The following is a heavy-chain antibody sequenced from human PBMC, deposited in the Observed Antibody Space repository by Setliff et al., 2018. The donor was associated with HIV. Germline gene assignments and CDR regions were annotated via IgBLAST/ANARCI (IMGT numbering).Heavy chain of an antibody. J-gene: IGHJ6*02. D-gene: IGHD3-10*01. Sequence: SETLSLTCAVSGYSISSGYYWGWIRQPAGKGLEWIGRIYTSGSTNYSPSLKSRVTISVDTSKNQFSLKLRSVTAADTAVYYCARGRSALLWSTQTYYYCGLDVWGQGTTVTVSS. CDR1: GYSISSGYY. CDR2: IYTSGST. V-gene: IGHV4-61*02. CDR3: ARGRSALLWSTQTYYYCGLDV.